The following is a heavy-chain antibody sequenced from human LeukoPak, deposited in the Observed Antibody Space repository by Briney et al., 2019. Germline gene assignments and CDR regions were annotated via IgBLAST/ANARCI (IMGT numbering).Heavy chain of an antibody. V-gene: IGHV1-2*02. CDR2: INPNSGGT. J-gene: IGHJ4*02. CDR3: ARAWTYYDSSGYFY. CDR1: GYTFTGYY. Sequence: ASVKVSCKASGYTFTGYYMHWVRQAPGQGLEWMGWINPNSGGTNYAQKFQGRVTMTRDTSISTAYMELSRLRPDDTAVYYCARAWTYYDSSGYFYWGQGTLVTVSS. D-gene: IGHD3-22*01.